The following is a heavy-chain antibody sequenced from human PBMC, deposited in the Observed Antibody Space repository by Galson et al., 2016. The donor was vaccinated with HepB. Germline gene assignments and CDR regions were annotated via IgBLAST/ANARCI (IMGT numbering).Heavy chain of an antibody. CDR3: AHLYVAASKQSYSYFDF. J-gene: IGHJ2*01. Sequence: PALVKPTQTLTLTCTFSGFSLNTNGVGVGWLRQPPGKALEWLALIFWDDDNRYSPFLKTRLTITKDTSKNQVVLTMTNMDPVDTATYYCAHLYVAASKQSYSYFDFWGRGTLVTVSS. CDR2: IFWDDDN. D-gene: IGHD6-19*01. V-gene: IGHV2-5*02. CDR1: GFSLNTNGVG.